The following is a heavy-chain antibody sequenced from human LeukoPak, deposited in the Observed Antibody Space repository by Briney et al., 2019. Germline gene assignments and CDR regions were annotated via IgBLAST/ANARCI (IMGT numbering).Heavy chain of an antibody. J-gene: IGHJ4*02. V-gene: IGHV4-39*01. CDR2: IFYSGST. D-gene: IGHD3-10*01. CDR3: ARGGLSYYFGSSSFDY. Sequence: SETLSLTCTVSGGSISSSSYFWGWIRQPPGKGLEWIGSIFYSGSTYYNPSLKSRVTIFVDTSKSQFSLKLSSVTAADTAVYYCARGGLSYYFGSSSFDYWGQGALVTVSS. CDR1: GGSISSSSYF.